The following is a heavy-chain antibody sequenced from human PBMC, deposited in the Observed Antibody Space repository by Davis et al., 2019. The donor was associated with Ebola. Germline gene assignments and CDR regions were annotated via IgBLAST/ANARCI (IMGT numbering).Heavy chain of an antibody. D-gene: IGHD3-3*01. CDR2: TYYRSKWYN. J-gene: IGHJ4*02. V-gene: IGHV6-1*01. Sequence: MPSETLSLICAISGDSVSSNSAAWNWIRQSPSRGLEWLGRTYYRSKWYNDYAVSVKSRITINPDTSKNQFSLQLNSVTPEDTAVYYCARGNDFWRYFDYWGQGTLVTVSS. CDR3: ARGNDFWRYFDY. CDR1: GDSVSSNSAA.